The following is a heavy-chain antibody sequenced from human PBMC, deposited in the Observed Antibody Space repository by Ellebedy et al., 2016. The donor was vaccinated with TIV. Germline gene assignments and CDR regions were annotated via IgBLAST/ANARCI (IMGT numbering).Heavy chain of an antibody. J-gene: IGHJ4*02. CDR2: VYYSGSP. D-gene: IGHD2-21*01. CDR1: GGSVSSTRYY. CDR3: ARIDPWQPIDD. Sequence: MPSETLSLTCSVSGGSVSSTRYYWAWIRQPPGKGLEYIGSVYYSGSPNYNPSFKSRVTLSADTSKNQFTLNLRSVTAADTAVYYCARIDPWQPIDDWGQGILVTVSS. V-gene: IGHV4-39*01.